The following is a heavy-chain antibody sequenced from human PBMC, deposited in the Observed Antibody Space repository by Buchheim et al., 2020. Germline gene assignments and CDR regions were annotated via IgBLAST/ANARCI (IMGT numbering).Heavy chain of an antibody. Sequence: EVLLVESGGGLVQPGGSLRLSCAASGLTFINYWMHWVSQAPGKGLVWVSRINSDGSSTNYADSVKGRFTISRDNAANQLYLQMNSLRAEDTAVYYCARDWYCTSSSCRYFDYGGQGT. CDR3: ARDWYCTSSSCRYFDY. J-gene: IGHJ4*02. D-gene: IGHD2-2*01. CDR1: GLTFINYW. V-gene: IGHV3-74*01. CDR2: INSDGSST.